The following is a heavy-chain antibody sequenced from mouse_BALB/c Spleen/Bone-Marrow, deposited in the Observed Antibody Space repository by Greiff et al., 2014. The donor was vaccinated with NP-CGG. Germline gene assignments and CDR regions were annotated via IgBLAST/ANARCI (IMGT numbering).Heavy chain of an antibody. CDR3: ARSGSGYDGFAY. CDR2: IYPYNGGT. CDR1: GYTFTDHN. V-gene: IGHV1S29*02. D-gene: IGHD2-2*01. J-gene: IGHJ3*01. Sequence: EVNLVESGPELVKPGASVKISCKASGYTFTDHNMHWVKQSHGKSLEWIGYIYPYNGGTGYNQKFKSKATLTVDNSSSTAYMELRSLTSEDSAVYYCARSGSGYDGFAYWGQGTLVTVSA.